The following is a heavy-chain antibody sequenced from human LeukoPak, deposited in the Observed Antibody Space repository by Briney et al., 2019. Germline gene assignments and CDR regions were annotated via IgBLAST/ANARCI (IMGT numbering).Heavy chain of an antibody. D-gene: IGHD3-16*01. Sequence: SVKVSCKASGGTFSSYAISWVRQAPGQGLEWMGGIIPIFGTANYAQKFQGRVTITADESTSTAYMELSSLRSEDTAVYYCARDFEGDYGMDVWGQGTTVTVSS. J-gene: IGHJ6*02. CDR3: ARDFEGDYGMDV. V-gene: IGHV1-69*13. CDR2: IIPIFGTA. CDR1: GGTFSSYA.